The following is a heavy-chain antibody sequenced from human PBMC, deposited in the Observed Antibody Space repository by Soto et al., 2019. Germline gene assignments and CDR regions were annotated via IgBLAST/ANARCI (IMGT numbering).Heavy chain of an antibody. V-gene: IGHV3-15*01. Sequence: EVQLVESGGGLVKPGGSLRLSCAASGFTFSNAWMSWVRQAPGKGLEWVGRIKSKTDGGTTDYAAPVKGRFTISRDDSKNTLYLQMNSLKTEDTAVYYCTTDPHVVPAATNFDYWGQGTLVTVSS. CDR2: IKSKTDGGTT. D-gene: IGHD2-2*01. CDR3: TTDPHVVPAATNFDY. CDR1: GFTFSNAW. J-gene: IGHJ4*02.